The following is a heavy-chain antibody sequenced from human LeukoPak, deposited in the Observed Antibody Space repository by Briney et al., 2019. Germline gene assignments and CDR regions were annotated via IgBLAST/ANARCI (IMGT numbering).Heavy chain of an antibody. CDR1: GFTFSSYW. CDR2: INSDGSST. Sequence: GGSLRLSCAASGFTFSSYWMHWVRQAPGKGLVWVSRINSDGSSTSYADSAKGRFTISRDNAKNTLYLQVNSLRAADTAVYYCARLFWSGLDAFDICGQGTMVTVSS. J-gene: IGHJ3*02. CDR3: ARLFWSGLDAFDI. V-gene: IGHV3-74*01. D-gene: IGHD3-3*01.